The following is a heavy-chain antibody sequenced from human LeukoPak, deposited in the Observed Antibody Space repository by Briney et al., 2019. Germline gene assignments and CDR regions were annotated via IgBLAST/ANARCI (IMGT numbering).Heavy chain of an antibody. Sequence: GGSLRLSCAASGFTFSSNYMAWVRQAPGKGLEWVSFVYGDYNAYYADSVKGHFTISRDNSANTLYLQMNSLRVEDTAVYYCARGIVGVIPIDYWGQGTLVTVSS. CDR3: ARGIVGVIPIDY. CDR1: GFTFSSNY. D-gene: IGHD1-26*01. V-gene: IGHV3-53*01. J-gene: IGHJ4*02. CDR2: VYGDYNA.